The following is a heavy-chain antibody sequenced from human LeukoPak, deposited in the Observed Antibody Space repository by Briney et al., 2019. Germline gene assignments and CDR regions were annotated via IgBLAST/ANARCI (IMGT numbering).Heavy chain of an antibody. CDR1: GFTLSSNW. J-gene: IGHJ4*02. V-gene: IGHV3-74*01. CDR2: INGDGSST. D-gene: IGHD6-19*01. Sequence: GGSLRLSCAASGFTLSSNWMHRVRQAPGKGLVWDSRINGDGSSTPYADSVKGRFIISRDNAKNTLYLQMNSLRAEDTAVYYCARGSSSGWPDYFDYWGQGTPVTVSS. CDR3: ARGSSSGWPDYFDY.